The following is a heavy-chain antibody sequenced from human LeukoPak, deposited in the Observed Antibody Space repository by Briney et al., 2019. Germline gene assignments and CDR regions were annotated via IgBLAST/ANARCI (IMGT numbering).Heavy chain of an antibody. J-gene: IGHJ4*02. V-gene: IGHV3-48*03. CDR1: GFTFSSYE. CDR3: ASFVVVAATPGY. Sequence: GGSLRLSCAASGFTFSSYEMNWVSQAPGKGLEWVSYISSSGSTIYHADSVKGRFTISRDNAKNSLYLQMNSLRAKDTAVYYCASFVVVAATPGYWGQGTLVTVSS. CDR2: ISSSGSTI. D-gene: IGHD2-15*01.